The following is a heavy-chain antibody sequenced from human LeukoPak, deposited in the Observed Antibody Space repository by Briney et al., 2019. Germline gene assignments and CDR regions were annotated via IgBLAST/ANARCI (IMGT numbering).Heavy chain of an antibody. J-gene: IGHJ3*02. CDR1: GGSISSGSNY. CDR3: ARSDGYGLVGI. CDR2: IYSSGST. V-gene: IGHV4-39*07. D-gene: IGHD3-10*01. Sequence: SETLSLSCNVSGGSISSGSNYWGWIRQPPGKTLERIGSIYSSGSTYYNPSLESRVFILMDTSKNHFSLTLSSVTAADTAVYYCARSDGYGLVGIWGQGTMVTVSS.